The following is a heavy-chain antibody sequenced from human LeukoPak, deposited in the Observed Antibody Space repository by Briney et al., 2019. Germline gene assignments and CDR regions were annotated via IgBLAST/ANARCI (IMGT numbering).Heavy chain of an antibody. Sequence: ASVKVSCKASGYTFTGYYMHWVRQAPGQGLEWMGWINPNSGGTNYAQKFQGRVTMTRDTSISTAYMELSSLRSDDTAVYFCSRASHFDYGGQGTLVTVFS. CDR1: GYTFTGYY. V-gene: IGHV1-2*02. CDR3: SRASHFDY. CDR2: INPNSGGT. J-gene: IGHJ4*02.